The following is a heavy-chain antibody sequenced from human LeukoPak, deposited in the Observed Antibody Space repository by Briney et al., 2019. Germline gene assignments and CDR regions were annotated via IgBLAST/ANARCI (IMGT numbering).Heavy chain of an antibody. CDR3: ARGTLLWFGESASGMDV. V-gene: IGHV4-4*07. CDR1: GGSIGSYY. Sequence: SETLSLTCTVSGGSIGSYYWSWIRQPAGKGLEWIGRIYTSGSTNYNPSLKSRVTMSVDTSKNQFSLKLSSVTAADTAVYYCARGTLLWFGESASGMDVWGQGTTVTVSS. CDR2: IYTSGST. D-gene: IGHD3-10*01. J-gene: IGHJ6*02.